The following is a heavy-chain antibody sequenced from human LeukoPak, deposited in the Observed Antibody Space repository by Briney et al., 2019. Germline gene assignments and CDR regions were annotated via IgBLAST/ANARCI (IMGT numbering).Heavy chain of an antibody. V-gene: IGHV1-69*05. CDR3: ARDSGDIAMDLLYYFDY. Sequence: SVKVSCKASGGTFSSYAISWVRQAPGQGLEWMGRIIPIFGTANYAQKFQGRVTITTDESTSTAYMELSSLRSEDTAVYYCARDSGDIAMDLLYYFDYWGQGTLVTVSS. J-gene: IGHJ4*02. CDR2: IIPIFGTA. CDR1: GGTFSSYA. D-gene: IGHD5-18*01.